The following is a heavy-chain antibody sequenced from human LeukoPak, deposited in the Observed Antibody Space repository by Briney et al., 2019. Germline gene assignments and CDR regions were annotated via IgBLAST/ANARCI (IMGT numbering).Heavy chain of an antibody. J-gene: IGHJ4*02. CDR2: ISYDGSNK. Sequence: GGSLRLSCAASGFTFSSYAMHWVRQAQGKGLDGVAVISYDGSNKYYADSVKGRFTISRDNSKNTLYLQMNSLRAEDTAVYYCARDRVGATDYFDYWGQGTLVTVSS. V-gene: IGHV3-30-3*01. D-gene: IGHD1-26*01. CDR3: ARDRVGATDYFDY. CDR1: GFTFSSYA.